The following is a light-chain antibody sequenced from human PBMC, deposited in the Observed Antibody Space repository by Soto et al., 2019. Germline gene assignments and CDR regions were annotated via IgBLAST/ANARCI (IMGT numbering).Light chain of an antibody. CDR3: QSYDSSLSGYV. CDR1: SSNIGAGYD. CDR2: GNS. V-gene: IGLV1-40*01. J-gene: IGLJ1*01. Sequence: QSVLTQPPSVSGAPGQRVTISCTGSSSNIGAGYDVHWYQQLPGTAPKLLIYGNSIRPSGVPDRFSGSKSGTSASLAITGLQAEDEADYYCQSYDSSLSGYVFGTGTKVTLL.